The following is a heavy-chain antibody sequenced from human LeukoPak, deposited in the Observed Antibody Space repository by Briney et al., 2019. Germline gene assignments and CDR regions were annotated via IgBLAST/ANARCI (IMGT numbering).Heavy chain of an antibody. J-gene: IGHJ4*02. CDR1: GYSFTSSW. CDR2: IYPDDSDI. CDR3: ARPKGVYYPLDF. V-gene: IGHV5-51*01. Sequence: GESLKISCKASGYSFTSSWIGWVRQMPGKGLEWMGVIYPDDSDIRYSPSFEGQVTISADKSISTAYLQWSSLKAADTAMYYCARPKGVYYPLDFWAKGPLVTVSS. D-gene: IGHD3-22*01.